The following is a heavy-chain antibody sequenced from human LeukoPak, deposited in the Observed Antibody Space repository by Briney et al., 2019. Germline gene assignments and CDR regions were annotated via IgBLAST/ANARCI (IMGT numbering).Heavy chain of an antibody. Sequence: GGSLRLSCAATGLSVSSNFMSWVRQAPGKGLEWVSVIYGGGSTYYADSVKGRFTISRDDSKNSVHLQMNSLRTEDTAVYYCAKDMRAVSFQIEYWGQGTSVTVSS. D-gene: IGHD2-2*01. CDR3: AKDMRAVSFQIEY. V-gene: IGHV3-53*05. J-gene: IGHJ4*02. CDR1: GLSVSSNF. CDR2: IYGGGST.